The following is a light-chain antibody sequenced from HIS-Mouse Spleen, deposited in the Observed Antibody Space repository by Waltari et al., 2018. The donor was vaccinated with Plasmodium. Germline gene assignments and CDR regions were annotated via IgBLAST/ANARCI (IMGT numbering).Light chain of an antibody. CDR1: SSYVGRYTL. CDR2: EGS. Sequence: QSALTQPASVSGSPGQSITIPCTGTSSYVGRYTLFPWYQQHPGKAPKLMIYEGSKRPSGVSNRFSGSKSGNTASLTISGLQAEDEADYYCCSYAGSSTFVVFGGGTKLTVL. V-gene: IGLV2-23*03. J-gene: IGLJ2*01. CDR3: CSYAGSSTFVV.